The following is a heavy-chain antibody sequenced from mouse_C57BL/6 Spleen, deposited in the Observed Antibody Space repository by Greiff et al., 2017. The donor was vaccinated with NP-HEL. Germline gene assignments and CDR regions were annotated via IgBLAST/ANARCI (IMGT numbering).Heavy chain of an antibody. J-gene: IGHJ2*01. CDR2: ISSGGSYT. CDR3: ARLLRKDYFDY. D-gene: IGHD1-1*01. Sequence: EVQLVESGGDLVKPGGSLKLSCAASGFTFSSYGMSWVRQTPDKRLEWVATISSGGSYTYYPDSVKGRFTISRDNAKNTLYLQMSSLKSEDTAMYYCARLLRKDYFDYWGQGTTLTVSS. V-gene: IGHV5-6*01. CDR1: GFTFSSYG.